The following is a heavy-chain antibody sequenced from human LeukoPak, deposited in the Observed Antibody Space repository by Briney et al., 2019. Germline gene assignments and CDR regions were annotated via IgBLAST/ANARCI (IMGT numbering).Heavy chain of an antibody. CDR3: ARLDYYDSSGYYYASPDAFDI. Sequence: ASVKVSCKASGYTFTGYYMHWVRQAPGQGLEWMGWINPNSGGTNYAQKFQGRVTMTRDTSISTAYMELSRLRSDDTAVYYCARLDYYDSSGYYYASPDAFDIWGQGTMVTVSS. D-gene: IGHD3-22*01. CDR1: GYTFTGYY. V-gene: IGHV1-2*02. J-gene: IGHJ3*02. CDR2: INPNSGGT.